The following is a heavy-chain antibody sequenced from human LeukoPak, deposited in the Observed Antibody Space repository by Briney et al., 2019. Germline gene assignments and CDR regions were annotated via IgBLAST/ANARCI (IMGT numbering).Heavy chain of an antibody. Sequence: GGSLRLSCAASGFTFSSYAMHWVSQAPGKGLEWVAVISYDGSNKYYADSVKGRFTISRDNSKNTLYLQMNSLRAEDTAVYYCAKEGGYTGSGWPHPFFPYWGQGTLVTVSS. D-gene: IGHD6-19*01. V-gene: IGHV3-30-3*02. CDR1: GFTFSSYA. CDR3: AKEGGYTGSGWPHPFFPY. CDR2: ISYDGSNK. J-gene: IGHJ4*02.